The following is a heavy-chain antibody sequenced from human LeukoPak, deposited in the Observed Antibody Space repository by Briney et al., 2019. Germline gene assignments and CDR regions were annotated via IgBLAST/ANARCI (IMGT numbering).Heavy chain of an antibody. J-gene: IGHJ4*02. CDR1: GFIFSNYW. Sequence: PGGSLRLSCAASGFIFSNYWMHWVRQAPGKGLVWVSRVNNDGSSTTYADSVKGRFTISRDNAKNTLYLQMSSLRAEDTAVYYCAKGGLRVTDYWGQGTLVTVSS. D-gene: IGHD5/OR15-5a*01. CDR3: AKGGLRVTDY. V-gene: IGHV3-74*03. CDR2: VNNDGSST.